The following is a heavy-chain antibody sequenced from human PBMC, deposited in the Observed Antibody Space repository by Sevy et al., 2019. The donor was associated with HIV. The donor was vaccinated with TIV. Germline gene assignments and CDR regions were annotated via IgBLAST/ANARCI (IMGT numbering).Heavy chain of an antibody. Sequence: ASVKVSCKASGYTFTSYYMHWVRQAPGQGLEWMGIINPSGGSTSYAQKFQGRVTMTRGTSTSTVYMELSSLRSEDTAVYYCARTRNSIAVAGTGTFDYWGQGTLVTVSS. J-gene: IGHJ4*02. D-gene: IGHD6-19*01. CDR1: GYTFTSYY. V-gene: IGHV1-46*01. CDR3: ARTRNSIAVAGTGTFDY. CDR2: INPSGGST.